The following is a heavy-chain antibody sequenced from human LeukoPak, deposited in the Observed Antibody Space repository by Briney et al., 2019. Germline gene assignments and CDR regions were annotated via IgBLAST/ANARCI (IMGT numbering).Heavy chain of an antibody. J-gene: IGHJ4*02. CDR2: IKSITDGGTT. V-gene: IGHV3-15*01. Sequence: GGSLRLSCAASGFTFSNAWMSWVRQAPGKGLEWVGRIKSITDGGTTDYAAPVKGRFTISRDDSKNTLYLQMNSLKTEDTAVYYCTTSYYDSSGYHNWGQGTLVTVSS. CDR3: TTSYYDSSGYHN. D-gene: IGHD3-22*01. CDR1: GFTFSNAW.